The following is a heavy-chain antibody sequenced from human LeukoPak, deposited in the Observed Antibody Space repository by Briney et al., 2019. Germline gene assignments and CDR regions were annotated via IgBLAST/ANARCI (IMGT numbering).Heavy chain of an antibody. CDR2: IEYSDTGG. V-gene: IGHV3-23*01. Sequence: GGSLRLSCTVSGFTLSSYEMTWFRQAPGKGLEWVSSIEYSDTGGHYADSVQGRFTIFKDNPKNTLYLQLNSLRAEDTAIYYCARASGTNGYYQLPIDSWGQGTLVTVSS. D-gene: IGHD3-3*01. CDR1: GFTLSSYE. CDR3: ARASGTNGYYQLPIDS. J-gene: IGHJ4*02.